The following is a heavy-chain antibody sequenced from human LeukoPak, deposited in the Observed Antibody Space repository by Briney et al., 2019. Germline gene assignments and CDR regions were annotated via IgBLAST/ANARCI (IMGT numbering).Heavy chain of an antibody. V-gene: IGHV1-8*03. J-gene: IGHJ6*03. CDR2: MNPNSGNT. CDR3: ARGYSSSSYYYYYMDV. Sequence: ASVKVSCKASGYTFTGYYMHWVRQATGQGLEWMGWMNPNSGNTGYAQKFQGRVTITRNTSISTAYMELSSLRSEDTAVYYCARGYSSSSYYYYYMDVWGKGTTVTVSS. D-gene: IGHD6-6*01. CDR1: GYTFTGYY.